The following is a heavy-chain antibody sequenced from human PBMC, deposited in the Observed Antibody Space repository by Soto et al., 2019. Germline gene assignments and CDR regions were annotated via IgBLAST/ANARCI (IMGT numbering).Heavy chain of an antibody. CDR3: ARVPEKDIVVVPAAVQRGPWFDP. J-gene: IGHJ5*02. V-gene: IGHV1-18*01. CDR2: ISAYNGNT. D-gene: IGHD2-2*01. CDR1: GYTFTSYG. Sequence: ASVKVSCKASGYTFTSYGISWVRQAPGQGLEWMGWISAYNGNTNYAQKLQGRVTMTTDTSTSTAYMELRSLRSDDTAVYYCARVPEKDIVVVPAAVQRGPWFDPWGQGTLVTVSS.